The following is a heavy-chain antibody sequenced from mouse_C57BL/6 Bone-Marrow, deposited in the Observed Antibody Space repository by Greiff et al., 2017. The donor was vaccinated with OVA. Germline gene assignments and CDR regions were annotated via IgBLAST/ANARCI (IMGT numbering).Heavy chain of an antibody. D-gene: IGHD6-1*01. Sequence: QVQLQQPGAELVKPGASVKMSCKASGYTFTSYWITWVKQRPGQGLEWIGDIYPGSGSTNYNEKFKSKATLTVDTSSSTAYMQLSSLTSEDSAVYYCAREAAGEPLHWYFDVWGTGSTVTASS. V-gene: IGHV1-55*01. J-gene: IGHJ1*03. CDR1: GYTFTSYW. CDR2: IYPGSGST. CDR3: AREAAGEPLHWYFDV.